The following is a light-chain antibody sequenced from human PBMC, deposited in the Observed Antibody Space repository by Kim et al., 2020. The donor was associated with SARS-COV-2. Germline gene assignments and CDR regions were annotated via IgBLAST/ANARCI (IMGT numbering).Light chain of an antibody. CDR1: SSNTGSNY. J-gene: IGLJ1*01. Sequence: CQRVTISCSGSSSNTGSNYVYWYQQLPGTAPKLLIYSNNQRPSGVPDRFSGSKSGTSASLAISGLRSEDEADYYCAAWDDSLSGYVFGTGTKVTVL. V-gene: IGLV1-47*02. CDR3: AAWDDSLSGYV. CDR2: SNN.